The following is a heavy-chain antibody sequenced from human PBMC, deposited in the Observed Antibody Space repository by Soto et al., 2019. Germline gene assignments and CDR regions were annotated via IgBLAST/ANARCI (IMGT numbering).Heavy chain of an antibody. J-gene: IGHJ5*02. Sequence: GGSLRLSCAASGFTISSYAMSWVRQAPGKGLEWVSAISGSGGSTYYADSVKGRFTISRDNSKNTLYLQMNSLRAEDTAVYYCAKDTVVVVAAAYNWFDPWGQGTLVTVSS. CDR1: GFTISSYA. V-gene: IGHV3-23*01. CDR2: ISGSGGST. CDR3: AKDTVVVVAAAYNWFDP. D-gene: IGHD2-15*01.